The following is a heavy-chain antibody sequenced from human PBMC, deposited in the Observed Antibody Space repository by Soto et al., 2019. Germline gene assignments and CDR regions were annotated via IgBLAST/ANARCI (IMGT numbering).Heavy chain of an antibody. J-gene: IGHJ5*02. CDR3: AKDHGNGWWEIAS. CDR2: ISYDGTNT. D-gene: IGHD6-19*01. CDR1: GFSFSKFG. V-gene: IGHV3-30*18. Sequence: QVQLVESGGGVVQPGRSLGLSCAASGFSFSKFGMHWVRQAPGKGLEWVAAISYDGTNTFYADSVKGRFAFSRDNSKNTLSLQINSLTTDDMGVYGCAKDHGNGWWEIASWGQGTLVSVSS.